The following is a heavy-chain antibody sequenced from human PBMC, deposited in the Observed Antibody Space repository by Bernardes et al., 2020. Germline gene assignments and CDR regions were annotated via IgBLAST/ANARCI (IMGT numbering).Heavy chain of an antibody. CDR3: ARTYSSSSYYYGMDV. V-gene: IGHV3-74*01. D-gene: IGHD6-6*01. CDR2: INSDGSST. J-gene: IGHJ6*04. Sequence: GGSLRLSCAASGFTFSSYWMHWVRQAPGKGLVWVSRINSDGSSTRSADSVKGRFTISRDNAKNTLYLQMNSLRAEDTAVYYCARTYSSSSYYYGMDVWGKGTTVTVSS. CDR1: GFTFSSYW.